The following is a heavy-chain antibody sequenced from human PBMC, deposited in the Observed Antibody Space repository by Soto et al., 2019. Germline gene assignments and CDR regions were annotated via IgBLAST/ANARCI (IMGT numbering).Heavy chain of an antibody. CDR1: GFTFSSYD. CDR2: IGTAGDP. J-gene: IGHJ6*02. D-gene: IGHD2-2*01. CDR3: ARGVGYCSSTSCPTYGMDV. Sequence: PVGSLRLSCAASGFTFSSYDMHWVRQATGKGLEWVSAIGTAGDPYYLGSVKGRFTISRENAKNSLYLQMNSLRAGDTAVYYCARGVGYCSSTSCPTYGMDVWGQGTTVTVSS. V-gene: IGHV3-13*05.